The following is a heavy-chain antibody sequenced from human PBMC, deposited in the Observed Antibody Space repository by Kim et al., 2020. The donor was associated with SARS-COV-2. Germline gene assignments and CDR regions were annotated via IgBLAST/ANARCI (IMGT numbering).Heavy chain of an antibody. Sequence: DADSVKGRFIISRDNSKNTLYLQMNSLRAEDTAVYYCAKDRSDSSSSGYWGQGTLVTVSS. D-gene: IGHD6-6*01. J-gene: IGHJ4*02. V-gene: IGHV3-23*01. CDR3: AKDRSDSSSSGY.